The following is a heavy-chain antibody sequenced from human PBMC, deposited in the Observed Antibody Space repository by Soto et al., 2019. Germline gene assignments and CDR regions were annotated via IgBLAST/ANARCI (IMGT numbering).Heavy chain of an antibody. V-gene: IGHV4-39*01. CDR2: IYYSGST. J-gene: IGHJ4*02. CDR3: ARHGGPSRTGKGFGY. Sequence: SETLSLTCTVSCASISSSRYLWGWIRQPPGKGLEWIGSIYYSGSTYYNPSLKSGVTISVDTSKNQFSLKLSSVTAADTAVYYCARHGGPSRTGKGFGYWGQGTLVTVSS. CDR1: CASISSSRYL. D-gene: IGHD3-9*01.